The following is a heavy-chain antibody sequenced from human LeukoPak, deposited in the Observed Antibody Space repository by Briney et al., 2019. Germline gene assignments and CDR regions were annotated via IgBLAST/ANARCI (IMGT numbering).Heavy chain of an antibody. D-gene: IGHD3-10*01. V-gene: IGHV1-8*01. CDR2: MNPNSGNT. CDR1: GYTFTSYD. CDR3: TRDQALWFGFDY. Sequence: ASVKVSCKASGYTFTSYDINWVRQATGQGLEWMGWMNPNSGNTGYAQKFQGRVTMTRNTSISTAYMELRSLRSDDTAVYYCTRDQALWFGFDYWGQGTLVTVSS. J-gene: IGHJ4*02.